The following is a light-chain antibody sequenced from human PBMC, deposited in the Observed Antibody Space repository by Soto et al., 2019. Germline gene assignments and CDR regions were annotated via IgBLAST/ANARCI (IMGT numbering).Light chain of an antibody. Sequence: DIQMTQSPSTLSASVGDRVTFTCRASQSIRSRLAWYQQEPGKARRLLIYAATNLLRGVPSNFRGSGSRTDFNLTSSTLQPEDCAAYFCQQTYITPHTFGGGTKVDI. CDR3: QQTYITPHT. J-gene: IGKJ4*01. V-gene: IGKV1-39*01. CDR1: QSIRSR. CDR2: AAT.